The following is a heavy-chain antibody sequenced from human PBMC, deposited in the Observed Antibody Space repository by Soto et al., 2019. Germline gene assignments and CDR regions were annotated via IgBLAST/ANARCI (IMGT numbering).Heavy chain of an antibody. Sequence: PSETLSLTCTVSGGSISSSSYYWGWIRQPPGKGLEWIGSIYYSGSTYYNPSLKSRVTISVDTSKNQFSLKLSSVTAADTAVYYCARLRGTGTHNWFDPWGQGTLVTVSS. CDR1: GGSISSSSYY. V-gene: IGHV4-39*01. D-gene: IGHD1-1*01. J-gene: IGHJ5*02. CDR2: IYYSGST. CDR3: ARLRGTGTHNWFDP.